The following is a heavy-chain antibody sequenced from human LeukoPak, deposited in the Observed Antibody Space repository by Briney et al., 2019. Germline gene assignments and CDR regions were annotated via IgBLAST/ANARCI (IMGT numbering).Heavy chain of an antibody. J-gene: IGHJ4*02. CDR2: IYHSGST. D-gene: IGHD3-10*01. V-gene: IGHV4-38-2*02. CDR1: GYSISSGYY. CDR3: ARERGAITMVRGVSDY. Sequence: SETLSLTCTVSGYSISSGYYWAWIRQPPGKGLEWIGSIYHSGSTYSNPSLKSRLTISVDTSKNQFSLKLSSVTAADTAVYYCARERGAITMVRGVSDYWGQGTLVTVSS.